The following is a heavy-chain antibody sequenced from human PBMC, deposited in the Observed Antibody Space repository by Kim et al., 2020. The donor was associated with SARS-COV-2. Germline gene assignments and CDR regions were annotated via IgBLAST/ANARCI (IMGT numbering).Heavy chain of an antibody. D-gene: IGHD5-12*01. CDR2: MYYSGST. CDR1: GVSMSRSSYY. V-gene: IGHV4-39*01. CDR3: ARLYSARPDY. Sequence: SETLSLTCTVSGVSMSRSSYYWGWIRQPPGKGLEWIGSMYYSGSTYYNPSLKSRVTISGDTSKNQFSQKMTSATAADTAVYYCARLYSARPDYWGQGTLV. J-gene: IGHJ4*02.